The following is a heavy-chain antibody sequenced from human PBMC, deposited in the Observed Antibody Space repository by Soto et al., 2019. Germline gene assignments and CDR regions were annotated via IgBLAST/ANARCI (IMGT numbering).Heavy chain of an antibody. V-gene: IGHV4-59*01. J-gene: IGHJ4*02. CDR2: IYYSGST. CDR1: GGSISSYY. Sequence: QVQLQESGPGLVKPSETLSLTCTVSGGSISSYYWSWIRQPPGKGLEWIGYIYYSGSTNYNPSLKSRVTISVDTSKNQFSLKLSSVTAADTAVYYCARGGGQQLAKEFDYWGQGTLVTVSS. D-gene: IGHD6-13*01. CDR3: ARGGGQQLAKEFDY.